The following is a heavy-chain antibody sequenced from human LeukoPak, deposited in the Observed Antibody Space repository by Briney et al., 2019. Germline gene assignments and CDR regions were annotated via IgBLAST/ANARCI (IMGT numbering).Heavy chain of an antibody. V-gene: IGHV3-23*01. CDR1: GLTFSSYG. Sequence: GGSLRLSCAGSGLTFSSYGMTWVRQAPGKGLEWVAAITGNGGDTRYAHSVKGRFTISRNNSKNTLYLQMNRLRAEDTAMYYCAKDPNGDYLGAFDSWGQGTLVTVSS. J-gene: IGHJ1*01. D-gene: IGHD4-17*01. CDR3: AKDPNGDYLGAFDS. CDR2: ITGNGGDT.